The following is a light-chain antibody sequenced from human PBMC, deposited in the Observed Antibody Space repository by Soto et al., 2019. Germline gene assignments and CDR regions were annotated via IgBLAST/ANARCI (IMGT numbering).Light chain of an antibody. CDR1: QSVNHN. Sequence: DRVLTQSPATLSASPGDTCTLSCRASQSVNHNVAWYLQKPGQPPRLLIYGARSRADGVPARVSGSGTGTDFALTIIRLQSEDFVVYYCHHYTNWPQSPFGRGTRL. J-gene: IGKJ5*01. V-gene: IGKV3-15*01. CDR2: GAR. CDR3: HHYTNWPQSP.